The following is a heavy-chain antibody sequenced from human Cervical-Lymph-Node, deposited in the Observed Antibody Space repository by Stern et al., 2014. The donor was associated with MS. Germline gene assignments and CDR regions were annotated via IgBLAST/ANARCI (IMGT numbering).Heavy chain of an antibody. Sequence: VQLVQSGAELIRPGSSLKISCKGSGYKFSIYWIAWVRQVPGKGLEWMGSIYPGDSETRDSPSFQGQVTMSADKSTSTAFMQWSSLNASDTAMYFCARQTTAWASDVWGQGTLVTVSS. CDR1: GYKFSIYW. V-gene: IGHV5-51*01. CDR3: ARQTTAWASDV. D-gene: IGHD1-14*01. J-gene: IGHJ4*02. CDR2: IYPGDSET.